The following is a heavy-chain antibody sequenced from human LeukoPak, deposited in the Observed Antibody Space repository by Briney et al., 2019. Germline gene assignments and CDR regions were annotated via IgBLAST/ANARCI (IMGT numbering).Heavy chain of an antibody. J-gene: IGHJ4*02. D-gene: IGHD3-10*01. CDR3: ARGLIRYYSGSGTSGNFDY. Sequence: SETLSLTCGVYGGPFSGHYWTWIRQPPGKGLEWIGEINHSGNTNYNPSLKSRVTTSVDTSKNQFSLRLTSVTAADTAVYYCARGLIRYYSGSGTSGNFDYWGQGTLVTVSS. V-gene: IGHV4-34*01. CDR1: GGPFSGHY. CDR2: INHSGNT.